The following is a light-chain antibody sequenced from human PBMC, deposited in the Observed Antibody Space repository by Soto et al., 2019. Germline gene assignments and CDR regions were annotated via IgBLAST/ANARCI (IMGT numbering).Light chain of an antibody. V-gene: IGLV2-8*01. J-gene: IGLJ2*01. Sequence: QSVLTQPPSASGSPGQSVTISCTGTSSDVGGYNYVSWYQQHPGKAPKFLIFEVSRRPSGVPDRFSGSKSGITASLTVSGLQADDEADYYRSSYAGSNNPVIFAGGTKLTVL. CDR1: SSDVGGYNY. CDR3: SSYAGSNNPVI. CDR2: EVS.